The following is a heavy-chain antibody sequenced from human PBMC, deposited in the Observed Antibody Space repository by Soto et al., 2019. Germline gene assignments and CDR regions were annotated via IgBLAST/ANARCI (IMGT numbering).Heavy chain of an antibody. CDR3: AKYLDSGRPDSGAFDL. CDR1: GFTFSSYA. Sequence: EVQLLESGGGLVQPGGSLRLSCAASGFTFSSYAMSWVRQAPGKGLEWVSAISDSGGSTYYADSVKGRFTISRDNSKNTLYLQMNSLRAEDTAVYYCAKYLDSGRPDSGAFDLWGQGTMVTVSS. J-gene: IGHJ3*01. D-gene: IGHD5-12*01. V-gene: IGHV3-23*01. CDR2: ISDSGGST.